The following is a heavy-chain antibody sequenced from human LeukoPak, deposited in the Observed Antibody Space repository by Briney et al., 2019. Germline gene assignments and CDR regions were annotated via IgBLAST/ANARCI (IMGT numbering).Heavy chain of an antibody. CDR2: INSDGSST. Sequence: GGSLRLPRAASGFTFSNYWMHWVRQAPGKGLVWVSRINSDGSSTSYADSVKGRFTISRDTAKNTLYLQMNSLRDEDAAVYFCARGGSRPLDYWGQGTLVTVSS. D-gene: IGHD3-10*01. CDR3: ARGGSRPLDY. CDR1: GFTFSNYW. J-gene: IGHJ4*02. V-gene: IGHV3-74*01.